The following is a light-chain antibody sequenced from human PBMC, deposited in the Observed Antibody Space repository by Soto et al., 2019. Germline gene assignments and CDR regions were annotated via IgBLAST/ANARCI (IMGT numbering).Light chain of an antibody. Sequence: EIVLTQSPATLSLSPGERATLSCRASQSVSSYLAWYQQKPGQAPRLLIYDASNRATGIPARFSGSGSGTDFTLTISSLEPEDFAVYYHQQRSNWSGTFGGGTKVEIK. V-gene: IGKV3-11*01. J-gene: IGKJ4*01. CDR1: QSVSSY. CDR3: QQRSNWSGT. CDR2: DAS.